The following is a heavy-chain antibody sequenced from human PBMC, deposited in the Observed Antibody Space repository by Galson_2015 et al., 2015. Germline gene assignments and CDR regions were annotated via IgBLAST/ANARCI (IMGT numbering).Heavy chain of an antibody. D-gene: IGHD6-19*01. CDR3: AREGSSGWSFDY. J-gene: IGHJ4*02. CDR2: INPNSGDT. Sequence: SVKVSCKASGYTFTCYYMHWVRQAPGQGLAWMGRINPNSGDTIYAQKFQGRVTLTRDTSISTAYMELSRLRSDDTAVYYCAREGSSGWSFDYWGQGTLVTVSS. CDR1: GYTFTCYY. V-gene: IGHV1-2*06.